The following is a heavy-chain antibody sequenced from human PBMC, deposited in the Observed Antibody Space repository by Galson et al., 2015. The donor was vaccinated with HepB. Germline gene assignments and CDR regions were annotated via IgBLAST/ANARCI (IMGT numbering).Heavy chain of an antibody. D-gene: IGHD6-19*01. CDR1: GFAFDHYS. CDR3: AKDLSGSGWHTLNS. V-gene: IGHV3-9*01. CDR2: IGWNSRGI. J-gene: IGHJ4*02. Sequence: SLRLSCAASGFAFDHYSMHWVRQPPGKGLEWVSGIGWNSRGIDYADSVKGRFTISRNNAKNFLYLQMNSLRVEDTAFYFCAKDLSGSGWHTLNSWGQGTPVTVSS.